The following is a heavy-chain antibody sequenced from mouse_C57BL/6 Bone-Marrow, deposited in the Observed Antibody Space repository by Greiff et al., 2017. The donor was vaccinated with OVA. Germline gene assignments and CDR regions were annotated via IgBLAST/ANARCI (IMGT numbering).Heavy chain of an antibody. D-gene: IGHD2-2*01. Sequence: QVHVKQPGAELVKPGASVRWSCKASGSTFTSSWMHGVRRRPGQGLGWIGMIHPNSGSTNYNEKFKSKATLTVDKSSSTAYMQLSSLTSEDSAVYYCARSGGLRRRGTWFAYWGQGTLVTVSA. V-gene: IGHV1-64*01. CDR2: IHPNSGST. J-gene: IGHJ3*01. CDR3: ARSGGLRRRGTWFAY. CDR1: GSTFTSSW.